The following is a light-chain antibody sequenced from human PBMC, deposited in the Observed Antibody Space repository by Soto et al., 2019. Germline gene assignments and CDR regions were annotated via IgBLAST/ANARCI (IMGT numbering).Light chain of an antibody. Sequence: DIVMTQSPLSLPVTPGEPASISRRSSQSLLHSNGYNYLDWYLQKPGQSPQLLIYLGSNRASGVPDRFSGSGSGTDFTLKISRVEAEDVGVYYYMQALQTPYTFGQGTKLEIK. CDR1: QSLLHSNGYNY. J-gene: IGKJ2*01. CDR2: LGS. CDR3: MQALQTPYT. V-gene: IGKV2-28*01.